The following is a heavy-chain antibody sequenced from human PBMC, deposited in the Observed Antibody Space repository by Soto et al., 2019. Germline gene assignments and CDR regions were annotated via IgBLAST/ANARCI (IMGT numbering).Heavy chain of an antibody. J-gene: IGHJ4*02. CDR2: ISAYNGNT. V-gene: IGHV1-18*04. Sequence: ASVKVSCKASGYTFTSYGISWVRQAPGQGLEWMGWISAYNGNTNYAQKLQGRVTMTTDTSTSTAYMELRSLRSDDTAVYYCARADGWYCSSTSCHFVYWGQGTLVTVSS. CDR1: GYTFTSYG. D-gene: IGHD2-2*01. CDR3: ARADGWYCSSTSCHFVY.